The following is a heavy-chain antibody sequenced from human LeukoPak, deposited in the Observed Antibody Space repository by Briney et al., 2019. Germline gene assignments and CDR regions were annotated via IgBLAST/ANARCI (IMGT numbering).Heavy chain of an antibody. Sequence: ASVKVSCKASGYTFTGYYIHWVRQAPGQGLEWMGWISGYNGNTNYAEKLQGRVTMTTDTSTSTVYMELRSLRSDDTAVYYCARDSLYYGSGSYLGFDPWGQGTLVTVSS. CDR1: GYTFTGYY. D-gene: IGHD3-10*01. J-gene: IGHJ5*02. CDR3: ARDSLYYGSGSYLGFDP. CDR2: ISGYNGNT. V-gene: IGHV1-18*04.